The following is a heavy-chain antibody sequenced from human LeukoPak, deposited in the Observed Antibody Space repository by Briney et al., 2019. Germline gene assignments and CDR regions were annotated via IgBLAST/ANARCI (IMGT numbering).Heavy chain of an antibody. J-gene: IGHJ4*02. V-gene: IGHV3-33*01. Sequence: GRSLRLSCAASGFTFSTYGMHWVRQAPGKGPEWVAVIRYHGSNKNYGDSVKGRFTISRDNSKNTLYLQMNSLRAEDTAVYYCARALSAMVPDYWGQGTLLTVSS. CDR1: GFTFSTYG. D-gene: IGHD5-18*01. CDR2: IRYHGSNK. CDR3: ARALSAMVPDY.